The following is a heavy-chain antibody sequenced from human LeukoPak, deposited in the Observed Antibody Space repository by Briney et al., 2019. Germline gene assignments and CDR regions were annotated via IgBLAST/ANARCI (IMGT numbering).Heavy chain of an antibody. CDR1: GGSFSGYY. CDR3: ARGTYDILTGPRWPYFDY. Sequence: SETLSLTCAVYGGSFSGYYWSWIRQPPGKGLEWIGEINHSGSTNYNPALKSRVTISVDTSKNQFSLKLSSVTAADTAVYYCARGTYDILTGPRWPYFDYWGQGTLVTVSS. CDR2: INHSGST. D-gene: IGHD3-9*01. V-gene: IGHV4-34*01. J-gene: IGHJ4*02.